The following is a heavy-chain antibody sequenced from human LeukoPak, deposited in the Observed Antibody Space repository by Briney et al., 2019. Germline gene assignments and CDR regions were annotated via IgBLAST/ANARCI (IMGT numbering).Heavy chain of an antibody. J-gene: IGHJ5*02. Sequence: SETLSLTCTVSGASVSSDYWSWIRQSPGKGLEWIGYIYHSGHTMSTPSLKSRDSLSLDTSNNQFSLKLSSVTAADTAVYYCARHPFQYPFDHWGQGTVVSVSS. CDR1: GASVSSDY. D-gene: IGHD2/OR15-2a*01. V-gene: IGHV4-59*08. CDR3: ARHPFQYPFDH. CDR2: IYHSGHT.